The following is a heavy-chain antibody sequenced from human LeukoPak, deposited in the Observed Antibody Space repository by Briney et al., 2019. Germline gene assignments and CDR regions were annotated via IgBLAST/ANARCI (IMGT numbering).Heavy chain of an antibody. D-gene: IGHD2-2*02. CDR1: GYTFTSYG. CDR2: ISAYNGNT. J-gene: IGHJ4*02. Sequence: ASVTVSCKASGYTFTSYGISWVRQAPGQGLEWMGWISAYNGNTNYAQKLQGRVTMTTDTSTSTAYMELRSLRSDDTAVYYCARDEGYCSSTSCYRPFDYWGQGTLVTVSS. CDR3: ARDEGYCSSTSCYRPFDY. V-gene: IGHV1-18*01.